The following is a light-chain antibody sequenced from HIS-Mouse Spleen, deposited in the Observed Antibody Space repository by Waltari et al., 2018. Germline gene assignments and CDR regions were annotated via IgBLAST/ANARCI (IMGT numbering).Light chain of an antibody. J-gene: IGLJ2*01. Sequence: SYELTQPPSVSVSPGQTARITCSGDALPKKYAYWYQQKSGQAPVLVIYEESKRPSGIPGRFAGSSSGTMATVTISGAQVEDEADYYCYSTDSSGNHRVFGGGTKLTVL. CDR1: ALPKKY. CDR2: EES. CDR3: YSTDSSGNHRV. V-gene: IGLV3-10*01.